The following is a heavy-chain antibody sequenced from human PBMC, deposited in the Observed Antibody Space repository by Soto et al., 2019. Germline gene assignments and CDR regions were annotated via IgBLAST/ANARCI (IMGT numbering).Heavy chain of an antibody. Sequence: PSETLSLTCTVSGGSXSSFYWNWIRQPPGKGLEWIGYIYSSGSTNYNPSLKSRVTISVDTSKNQFSLKLSSVTAADTAVYYCARELMNGIGYWGQGTLVTVSS. D-gene: IGHD2-8*01. CDR1: GGSXSSFY. J-gene: IGHJ4*02. CDR2: IYSSGST. CDR3: ARELMNGIGY. V-gene: IGHV4-4*08.